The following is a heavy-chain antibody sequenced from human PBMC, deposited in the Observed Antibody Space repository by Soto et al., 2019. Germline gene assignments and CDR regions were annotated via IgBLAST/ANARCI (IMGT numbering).Heavy chain of an antibody. Sequence: LRLSCTASGFTFSNMWMSWVRQAPGKGLEWVGRIKDKTDGGTTDYAAPVKGRFAISRDDSKSRLYLQMNSLKTDDTAVYYCTTGHYWGQGTLVTVSS. CDR1: GFTFSNMW. CDR3: TTGHY. J-gene: IGHJ4*02. V-gene: IGHV3-15*01. CDR2: IKDKTDGGTT.